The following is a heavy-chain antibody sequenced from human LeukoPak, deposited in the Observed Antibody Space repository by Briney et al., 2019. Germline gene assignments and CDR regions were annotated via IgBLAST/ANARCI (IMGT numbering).Heavy chain of an antibody. CDR1: GGTFSSYA. J-gene: IGHJ4*02. Sequence: SVKVSCKASGGTFSSYAISWVRQAPGQGLEWMGRIIPIFGTANYAQKFQGRVTITTDESTSTAYMELSSLRSGDTAVYYCARAYCGGDCYPFFDYWGQGTLVTVSS. V-gene: IGHV1-69*05. CDR3: ARAYCGGDCYPFFDY. D-gene: IGHD2-21*02. CDR2: IIPIFGTA.